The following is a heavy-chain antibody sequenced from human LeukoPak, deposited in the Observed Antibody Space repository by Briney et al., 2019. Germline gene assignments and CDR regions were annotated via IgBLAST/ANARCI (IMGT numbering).Heavy chain of an antibody. V-gene: IGHV4-59*01. CDR3: ARRRDYYDSSGYSGDFDY. D-gene: IGHD3-22*01. CDR1: GGSINNYY. J-gene: IGHJ4*02. Sequence: SETLSLTCTVSGGSINNYYWSWIRQPPGKGLEWIGYISYSGSTKHNPSLKSRITISVDTSKNQFSLKLSSVTAADTAVYYCARRRDYYDSSGYSGDFDYWGQGTLVTVSS. CDR2: ISYSGST.